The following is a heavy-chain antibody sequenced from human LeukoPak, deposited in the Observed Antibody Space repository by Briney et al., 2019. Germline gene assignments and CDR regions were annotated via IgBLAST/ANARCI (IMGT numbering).Heavy chain of an antibody. Sequence: GGSLRLSCAASGFTFSGHWMSWVRQAPGKGLEWVANINQGGSDKYYVDSVKGRFTISRDNAKNSLYLQMNSLRAEDTAVYYCARDQRYYDSSGTLLWGQGTLVTVSS. D-gene: IGHD3-22*01. V-gene: IGHV3-7*01. CDR3: ARDQRYYDSSGTLL. CDR2: INQGGSDK. CDR1: GFTFSGHW. J-gene: IGHJ4*02.